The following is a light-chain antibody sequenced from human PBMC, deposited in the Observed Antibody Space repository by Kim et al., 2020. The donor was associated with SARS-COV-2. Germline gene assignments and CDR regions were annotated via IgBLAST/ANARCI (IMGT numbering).Light chain of an antibody. CDR2: GAS. Sequence: SPGERATPSCRASQSVSSNLDWYQQKPGQAPRLLIYGASTRATGIPARFSGSGSGTDFTLTINSLQSEDFAVYYCQQYNNWPPLTFGGGTKVDIK. CDR3: QQYNNWPPLT. V-gene: IGKV3-15*01. J-gene: IGKJ4*01. CDR1: QSVSSN.